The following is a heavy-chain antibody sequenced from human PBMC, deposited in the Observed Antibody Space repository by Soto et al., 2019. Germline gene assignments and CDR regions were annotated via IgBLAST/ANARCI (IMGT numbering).Heavy chain of an antibody. V-gene: IGHV1-69*12. J-gene: IGHJ4*02. Sequence: QVQLVQSGAEVKKPGSSVKVSCKASGGTFNNYAVSWVRQAPGQGLEWVGEIIPIFGTANHAQNFQGRVTINADESTGTVYMELSSLTSEDTAVYYCASRVYISSSRGFACWGQGTLVTVSS. CDR1: GGTFNNYA. CDR2: IIPIFGTA. D-gene: IGHD6-6*01. CDR3: ASRVYISSSRGFAC.